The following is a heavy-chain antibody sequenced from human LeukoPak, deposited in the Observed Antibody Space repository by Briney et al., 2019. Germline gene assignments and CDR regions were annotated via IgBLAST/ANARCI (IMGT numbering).Heavy chain of an antibody. V-gene: IGHV3-7*01. CDR1: GFTFSSYW. CDR2: IRPDGSAE. Sequence: PGGSLRLSCEASGFTFSSYWMTWVRQAPGKGLEWVANIRPDGSAENYVDSVKGRFTISRDNAKNSLYLQMNSLRAEDTAVYYCARLMRYAGDTWGQGTLVIVSS. D-gene: IGHD2-8*01. J-gene: IGHJ5*02. CDR3: ARLMRYAGDT.